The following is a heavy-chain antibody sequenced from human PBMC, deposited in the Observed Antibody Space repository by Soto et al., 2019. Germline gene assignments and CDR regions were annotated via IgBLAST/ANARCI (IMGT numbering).Heavy chain of an antibody. J-gene: IGHJ6*02. CDR1: GGTFSSYA. V-gene: IGHV1-69*01. CDR2: IIPIFGTA. Sequence: QVRLVQSGAEVKKPGSSVKVSCKASGGTFSSYAISWVRQAPGQGLEWMGGIIPIFGTANYAQKFQGRVTITADESTITAYMELSXXXXXXXXXXXXXXXXXXXXXXXXYYYYYGMDVWGQGTTVTVSS. CDR3: XXXXXXXXXXXXYYYYYGMDV.